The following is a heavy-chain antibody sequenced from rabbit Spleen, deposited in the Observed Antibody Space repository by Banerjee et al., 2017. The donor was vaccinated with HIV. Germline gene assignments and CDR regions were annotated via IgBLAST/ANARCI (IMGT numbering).Heavy chain of an antibody. D-gene: IGHD4-1*01. J-gene: IGHJ3*01. CDR2: IYADISGST. CDR1: GFSFSSGYD. CDR3: VRDSGGWGVTRLDL. Sequence: QSLEESGGGLVKPGASLTLTCKASGFSFSSGYDMCWVRQAPGKGLEWIACIYADISGSTYYANWAKGRFTISRTSSTTVTLEMTSLTAADTATYFCVRDSGGWGVTRLDLWGPGTLVTVS. V-gene: IGHV1S40*01.